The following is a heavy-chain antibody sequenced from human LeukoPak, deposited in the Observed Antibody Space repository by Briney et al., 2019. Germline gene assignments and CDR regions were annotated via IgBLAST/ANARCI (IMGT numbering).Heavy chain of an antibody. Sequence: KPSETLSLTCTVSGGSISSSNYYWGWIRQSPGKGLEWIGSLYYGGNTYYNPSLKSRVTISVDTSNNQFSLRLTSVTAADTAVYYCATIQLWFAGTPNWGQGTLVTVSS. D-gene: IGHD5-18*01. CDR2: LYYGGNT. CDR1: GGSISSSNYY. V-gene: IGHV4-39*01. J-gene: IGHJ4*02. CDR3: ATIQLWFAGTPN.